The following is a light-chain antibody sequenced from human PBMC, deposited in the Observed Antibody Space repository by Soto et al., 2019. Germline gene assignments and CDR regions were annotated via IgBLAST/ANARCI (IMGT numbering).Light chain of an antibody. CDR1: QSVGNY. V-gene: IGKV3-20*01. J-gene: IGKJ5*01. CDR2: GAS. CDR3: QQYGTVPNT. Sequence: EIVLAQSPATLSLSPGERATLSCRASQSVGNYLAWYQQKPGQGPRLLIYGASSRATGTPDRFSGSGSGTDFTLTLSRLESEDFAVYYCQQYGTVPNTFGQGTRLEI.